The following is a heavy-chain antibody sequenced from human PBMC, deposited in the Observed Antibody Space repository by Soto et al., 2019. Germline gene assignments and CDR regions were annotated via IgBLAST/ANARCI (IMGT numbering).Heavy chain of an antibody. D-gene: IGHD2-15*01. CDR2: IYPTGSA. J-gene: IGHJ6*02. CDR3: ARAYTGRLPRRADYYYALDV. Sequence: SETLSLTCTVSGGSISSSYWSWIRQPAGKGLEWIGRIYPTGSANYNPSLKNRVTMSLHTSKNQLSLQVSSVTVGDTAVYYCARAYTGRLPRRADYYYALDVWGQGIMVTVSS. V-gene: IGHV4-4*07. CDR1: GGSISSSY.